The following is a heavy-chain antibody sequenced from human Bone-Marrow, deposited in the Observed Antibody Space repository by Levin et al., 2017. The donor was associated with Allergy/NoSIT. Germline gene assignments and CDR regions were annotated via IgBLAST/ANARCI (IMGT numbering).Heavy chain of an antibody. CDR3: ARNGGYCTGGTCYSFYMDV. J-gene: IGHJ6*03. Sequence: ASVKVSCKASGYTFTSYAMHWVRQAPGQRLEWMGWINAGNGDTKYSQKFQGRVTISRDTSASTASMELSSLRSEDTAVYFCARNGGYCTGGTCYSFYMDVWSEGTTVTVSS. V-gene: IGHV1-3*01. CDR2: INAGNGDT. D-gene: IGHD2-15*01. CDR1: GYTFTSYA.